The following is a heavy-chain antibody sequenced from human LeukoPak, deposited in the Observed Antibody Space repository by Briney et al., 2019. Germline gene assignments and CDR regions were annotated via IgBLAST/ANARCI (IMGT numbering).Heavy chain of an antibody. Sequence: GGSLRLSCAASGFTVSSNYMSWVRQAPGKGLEWVSVIYSGGSTYYADSVKGRLTISRDNSKNTLYLQMNSLRAEDTAVYYCARQSDYGDYGGLDYWGQGTLVTVSS. D-gene: IGHD4-17*01. V-gene: IGHV3-53*01. CDR2: IYSGGST. J-gene: IGHJ4*02. CDR1: GFTVSSNY. CDR3: ARQSDYGDYGGLDY.